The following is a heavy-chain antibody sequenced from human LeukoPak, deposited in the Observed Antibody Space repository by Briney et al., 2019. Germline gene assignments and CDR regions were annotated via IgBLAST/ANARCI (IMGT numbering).Heavy chain of an antibody. CDR2: IIPIFGTA. Sequence: SVKVSCKASGGTFSSYAISWVRQAPGQGLEWMGGIIPIFGTANYAQKFQGRVTITADESTSAAYMELSSLRSEDTAVYYCARDSIDCSSTSCYRGLYYFDYWGQGTLVTVSS. D-gene: IGHD2-2*02. CDR1: GGTFSSYA. V-gene: IGHV1-69*01. CDR3: ARDSIDCSSTSCYRGLYYFDY. J-gene: IGHJ4*02.